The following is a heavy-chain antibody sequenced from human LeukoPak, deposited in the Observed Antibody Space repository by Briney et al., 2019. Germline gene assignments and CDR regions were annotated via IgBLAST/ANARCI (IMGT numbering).Heavy chain of an antibody. D-gene: IGHD5/OR15-5a*01. CDR2: MSPSSGDT. CDR1: GYTFTNYD. Sequence: ASVKVSCKASGYTFTNYDINWVRQATGQGLEWMGWMSPSSGDTGFAQKFQGRVTMTRNTSISSAYMELSSLRSEDTAVYYCASVSPPGVDYWGQGTLVTVFS. CDR3: ASVSPPGVDY. J-gene: IGHJ4*02. V-gene: IGHV1-8*01.